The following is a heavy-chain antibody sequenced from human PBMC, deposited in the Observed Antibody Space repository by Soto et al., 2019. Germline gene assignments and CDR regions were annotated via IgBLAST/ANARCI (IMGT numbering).Heavy chain of an antibody. CDR1: GFTFSSYA. V-gene: IGHV3-30-3*01. Sequence: QVQLVESGGGVVQPGRSLRLSCAASGFTFSSYAMHWVRQAPGKGLEWVAVISYDGSNKYYADSVKGRFTISRDNSKNTLYLQMNSLRPEDTAVYYCARDDRSSWCYWGQGTLVTVSS. J-gene: IGHJ4*02. D-gene: IGHD6-13*01. CDR2: ISYDGSNK. CDR3: ARDDRSSWCY.